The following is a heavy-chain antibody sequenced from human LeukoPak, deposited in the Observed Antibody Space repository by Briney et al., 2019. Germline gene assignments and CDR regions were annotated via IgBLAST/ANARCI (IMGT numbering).Heavy chain of an antibody. Sequence: SETLSLTCTVSGGSISSYYWSWIRQPAGKGLEWIGRIYTSGSTNYNPSLKSRVTMSVDTSKNQFSLKLSSVTAADTAVYYCAREFWAAPSENWFDPWGQGTLVTVSA. J-gene: IGHJ5*02. V-gene: IGHV4-4*07. CDR2: IYTSGST. D-gene: IGHD3/OR15-3a*01. CDR1: GGSISSYY. CDR3: AREFWAAPSENWFDP.